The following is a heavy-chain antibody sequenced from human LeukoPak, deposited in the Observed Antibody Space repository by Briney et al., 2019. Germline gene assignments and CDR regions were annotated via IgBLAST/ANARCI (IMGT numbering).Heavy chain of an antibody. CDR3: ARGDRAAAGKRAYVWWY. CDR2: INSDGSST. V-gene: IGHV3-74*01. CDR1: GFTFSSYW. D-gene: IGHD6-13*01. Sequence: GGSLRLSCAASGFTFSSYWMHWVRQAPGKGLVWVSRINSDGSSTSYADSVKGRFTISRDNAKNTLYLQMNSLRAEDTAVYYCARGDRAAAGKRAYVWWYWGQGTLVTVSS. J-gene: IGHJ4*02.